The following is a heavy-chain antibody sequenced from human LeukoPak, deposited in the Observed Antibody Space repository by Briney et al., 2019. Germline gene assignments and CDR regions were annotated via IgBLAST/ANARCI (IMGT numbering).Heavy chain of an antibody. CDR1: GYTFTSYG. CDR2: ISAYDGNT. D-gene: IGHD3-10*01. V-gene: IGHV1-18*01. CDR3: ARAPRLLWFGELPPNFDY. J-gene: IGHJ4*02. Sequence: VASVKVSCKASGYTFTSYGISWVRQAPGHGLEWMGWISAYDGNTNYAQKLQGRVTMTTDTSKSTAYLQLNSLRSDDPAVYYCARAPRLLWFGELPPNFDYWGQGTLVTVSS.